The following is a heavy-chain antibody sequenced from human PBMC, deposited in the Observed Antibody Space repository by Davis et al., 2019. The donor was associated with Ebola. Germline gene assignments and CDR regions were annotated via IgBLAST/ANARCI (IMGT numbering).Heavy chain of an antibody. CDR2: ISSSSRYI. Sequence: GESLKISCAASGFTFSSYSMNWVRQAPGKGLEWVSSISSSSRYIYYADSVKGRFTISRDNAKNSLYLQMNSLRAEDTAVYYCARADDYSNPPCDYWGQGTLVTVSS. CDR3: ARADDYSNPPCDY. J-gene: IGHJ4*02. D-gene: IGHD4-11*01. V-gene: IGHV3-21*01. CDR1: GFTFSSYS.